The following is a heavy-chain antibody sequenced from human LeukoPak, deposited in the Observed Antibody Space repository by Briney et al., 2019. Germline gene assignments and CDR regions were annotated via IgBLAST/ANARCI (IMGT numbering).Heavy chain of an antibody. V-gene: IGHV1-3*01. CDR3: ARDSGSGSNDY. J-gene: IGHJ4*02. CDR1: GYTFTSYA. D-gene: IGHD1-26*01. Sequence: ASVKVSFEASGYTFTSYAIHWVRQAPGQRLEWMGWISAGNGNTKYSQNFQGRVTFISNTSATTAFMELSSLRSEDAAVYYCARDSGSGSNDYWGQGTLVTVSS. CDR2: ISAGNGNT.